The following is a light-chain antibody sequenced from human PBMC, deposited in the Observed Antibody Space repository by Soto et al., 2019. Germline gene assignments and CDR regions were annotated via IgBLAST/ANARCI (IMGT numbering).Light chain of an antibody. Sequence: QSALTQPRSASGSPGQSVTISCTGTSSDIGAYIYVSWYQQHPGKAPKLMISEVSRRPSGVPERFSGSKSGNTASLTVSGLQADDEAHYYCSSYAGSNNFVFGTGTKV. CDR3: SSYAGSNNFV. V-gene: IGLV2-8*01. CDR1: SSDIGAYIY. J-gene: IGLJ1*01. CDR2: EVS.